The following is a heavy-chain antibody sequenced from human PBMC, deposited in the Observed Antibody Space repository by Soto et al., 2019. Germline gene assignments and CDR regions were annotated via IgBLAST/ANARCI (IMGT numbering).Heavy chain of an antibody. V-gene: IGHV4-34*01. CDR1: GGSFSGYY. J-gene: IGHJ4*02. Sequence: QVQLQQWGAGLLKPSETLSLTCAVYGGSFSGYYWSWIRQPPGKGLEWIGEINHSGSTNYNPSLKSRVTISVDTSKNQFSLKLSSVTAADTAVYYCARASQYYANRPYYFDYWGREPWSPSPQ. CDR3: ARASQYYANRPYYFDY. CDR2: INHSGST. D-gene: IGHD2-2*01.